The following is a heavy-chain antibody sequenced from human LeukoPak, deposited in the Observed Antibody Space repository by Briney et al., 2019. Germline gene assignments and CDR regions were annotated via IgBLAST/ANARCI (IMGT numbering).Heavy chain of an antibody. V-gene: IGHV3-30-3*01. CDR1: GFTFSTYA. CDR2: ISYDGNNK. D-gene: IGHD3-22*01. J-gene: IGHJ4*02. CDR3: ARGHHYYDSSAYYY. Sequence: PGGSLRLSCAASGFTFSTYAIHWVRQAPVKGLEWVAVISYDGNNKYYADSVKGRFTISRDTSKNTLYLQMNSLRAEDTAVYYCARGHHYYDSSAYYYWGQGTLVTVSS.